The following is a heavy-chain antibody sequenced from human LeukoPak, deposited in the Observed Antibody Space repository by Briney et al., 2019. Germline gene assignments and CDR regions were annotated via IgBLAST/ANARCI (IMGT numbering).Heavy chain of an antibody. Sequence: SETLSLTCAVSGGSISSSNWWSWVRQPPGKGLEWIGEIYHSGSTNYNPSLKSRVTISVDTSKNQFSLKLSSVTAADTAVYYCASMPFMITFGGVIPHDAFDIWGQGTMVTVSS. J-gene: IGHJ3*02. D-gene: IGHD3-16*02. CDR3: ASMPFMITFGGVIPHDAFDI. CDR2: IYHSGST. V-gene: IGHV4-4*02. CDR1: GGSISSSNW.